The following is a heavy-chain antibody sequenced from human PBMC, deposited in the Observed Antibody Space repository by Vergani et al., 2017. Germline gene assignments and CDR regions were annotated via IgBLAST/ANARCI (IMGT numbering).Heavy chain of an antibody. Sequence: EVQLVESGGDLVNPGGSLRLSCAASGFPFSNYWIHWVRHAPGKGLLWVSRIDGDGHLTAYADSVRGRFTISRDNSENTLYLQMNSLIPEDTGVYFCAKPAIRPTVGGTDWGEFDYWGQGTLVTVSS. J-gene: IGHJ4*02. V-gene: IGHV3-74*01. CDR1: GFPFSNYW. D-gene: IGHD3-16*01. CDR3: AKPAIRPTVGGTDWGEFDY. CDR2: IDGDGHLT.